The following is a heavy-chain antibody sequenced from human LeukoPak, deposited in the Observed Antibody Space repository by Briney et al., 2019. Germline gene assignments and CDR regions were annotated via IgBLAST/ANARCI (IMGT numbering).Heavy chain of an antibody. CDR1: RYTFTSYV. CDR3: ARDTYYYGSGSYDY. D-gene: IGHD3-10*01. Sequence: GASVNVSCKASRYTFTSYVISWVRQAPGQEVEGWGWIRAYHGNTKYKHKLQGRVTMTTDTSTSTAYMELRSLRSEDTAVYYCARDTYYYGSGSYDYWGQGTLVTVSS. CDR2: IRAYHGNT. J-gene: IGHJ4*02. V-gene: IGHV1-18*04.